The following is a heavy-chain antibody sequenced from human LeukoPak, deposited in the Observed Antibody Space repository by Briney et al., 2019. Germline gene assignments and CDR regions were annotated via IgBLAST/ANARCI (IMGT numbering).Heavy chain of an antibody. J-gene: IGHJ4*02. CDR3: ARLQGGNSHIDY. D-gene: IGHD4-23*01. V-gene: IGHV1-18*01. CDR2: ISAYNGNT. CDR1: GGTFSSYA. Sequence: GSVKVSCKASGGTFSSYAISWVRQAPGQGLEWMGWISAYNGNTNYAQKLQGRVTMTTDTSTSTAYMELRSLRSDDTAVYYCARLQGGNSHIDYWGQGTLVTVPS.